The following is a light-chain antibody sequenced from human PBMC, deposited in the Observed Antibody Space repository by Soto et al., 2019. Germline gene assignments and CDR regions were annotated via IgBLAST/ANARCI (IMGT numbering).Light chain of an antibody. V-gene: IGKV3-11*01. J-gene: IGKJ4*01. CDR3: QQRSSCLT. CDR2: VAS. CDR1: QSVSSY. Sequence: EIVLTQSPATLSLSPRERATLSCRASQSVSSYLAWYQQKRGQAPRLLIYVASNRAAGIPARLSASGSGTDFTHTISSLEPEDFAVYYCQQRSSCLTFGGGTKVEIK.